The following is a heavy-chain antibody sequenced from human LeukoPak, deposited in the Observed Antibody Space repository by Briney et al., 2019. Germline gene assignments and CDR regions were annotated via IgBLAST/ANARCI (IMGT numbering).Heavy chain of an antibody. V-gene: IGHV3-11*06. CDR3: ARVGATGTADY. Sequence: GGSLRLSCAASGFTVSSKYMSWIRQAPGKGLEWVSYISNSGSDTNFADSVKGRFTISRDNAKNSLYLQMNSLRAEDTAVYYCARVGATGTADYWGQGTLVTVSS. CDR2: ISNSGSDT. CDR1: GFTVSSKY. J-gene: IGHJ4*02. D-gene: IGHD1-1*01.